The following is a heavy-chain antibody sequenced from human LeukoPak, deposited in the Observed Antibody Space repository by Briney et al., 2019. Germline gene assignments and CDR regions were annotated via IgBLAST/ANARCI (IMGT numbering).Heavy chain of an antibody. V-gene: IGHV1-69*13. CDR1: GGTFSSYA. CDR2: IIPIFGTA. D-gene: IGHD6-13*01. Sequence: ASVKVSCKASGGTFSSYAISWVRQAPGQGLEWMGGIIPIFGTANYAQKFQGGVTITADESTSTAYMELSSLRSEDTAVYYCARGVSSSWYYYGTDVWGQGTTVTVSS. J-gene: IGHJ6*02. CDR3: ARGVSSSWYYYGTDV.